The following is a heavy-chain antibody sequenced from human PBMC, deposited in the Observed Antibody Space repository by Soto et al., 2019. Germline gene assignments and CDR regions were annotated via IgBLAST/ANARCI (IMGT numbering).Heavy chain of an antibody. CDR1: GGSISSSSYY. V-gene: IGHV4-39*01. CDR3: ARQDPFREGYYGSGSYYNNWFDP. CDR2: IYYSGST. D-gene: IGHD3-10*01. Sequence: PSETLSLTCTVSGGSISSSSYYWGWIRQPPGKGLEWIGSIYYSGSTYYNPSLKSRVTISVDTSKNQFSLKLSSVTAADTAVYYCARQDPFREGYYGSGSYYNNWFDPWGQGTLVT. J-gene: IGHJ5*02.